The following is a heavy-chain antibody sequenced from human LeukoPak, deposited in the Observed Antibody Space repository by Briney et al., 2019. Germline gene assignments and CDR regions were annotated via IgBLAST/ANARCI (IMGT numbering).Heavy chain of an antibody. J-gene: IGHJ4*02. CDR2: ISGSGGST. V-gene: IGHV3-23*01. D-gene: IGHD2-2*01. CDR1: SFTFSSYS. CDR3: AKDSRVVPAATAHDY. Sequence: GGSLTLSCAASSFTFSSYSMSWVSQAPGNGLEWRSSISGSGGSTYYADYVKGRFAISRDNSKNTLYLQMNSRGAEDTAVYYCAKDSRVVPAATAHDYWGQGTLVTVSP.